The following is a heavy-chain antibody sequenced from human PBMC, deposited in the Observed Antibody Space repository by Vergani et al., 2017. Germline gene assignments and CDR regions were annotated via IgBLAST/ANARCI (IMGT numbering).Heavy chain of an antibody. Sequence: QVQLVQSGAEVKKPGASVKVSCKASGYTFTSYYMHWVRQAPGQGLEWMGIINPSGGSTSYAQKFQGRVTMTRDTSTSTVYMELSSLRSEDTAVYYCARARTAMNWGYYYGMDVWGQGTTVTVSS. V-gene: IGHV1-46*01. J-gene: IGHJ6*02. CDR3: ARARTAMNWGYYYGMDV. CDR2: INPSGGST. D-gene: IGHD5-18*01. CDR1: GYTFTSYY.